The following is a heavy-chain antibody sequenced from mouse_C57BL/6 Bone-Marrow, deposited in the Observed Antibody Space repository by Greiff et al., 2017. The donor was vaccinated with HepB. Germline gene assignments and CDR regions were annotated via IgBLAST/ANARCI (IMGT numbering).Heavy chain of an antibody. D-gene: IGHD2-3*01. V-gene: IGHV2-2*01. J-gene: IGHJ2*01. CDR1: GYSFTSYY. CDR2: ICSSGST. CDR3: ARNLRDGYYVWGY. Sequence: VQLQQSGPGLVKPSQTLSITCTVTGYSFTSYYVHWVRQSPGKGLEWLGVICSSGSTDYNAALITRLSIITDNSKTQVFFKLNCLRTDDTAIYYCARNLRDGYYVWGYWGQGTTVTVSS.